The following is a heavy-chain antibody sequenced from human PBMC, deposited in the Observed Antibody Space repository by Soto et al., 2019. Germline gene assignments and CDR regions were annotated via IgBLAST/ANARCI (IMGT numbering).Heavy chain of an antibody. D-gene: IGHD6-19*01. V-gene: IGHV3-30-3*01. CDR3: ARGAGITVPGTSFDY. CDR1: GFTFSSHS. CDR2: IAFDGSYR. Sequence: QVPLVESGGGVAQPGRSLRLSCAASGFTFSSHSMHWVRQAPGKGLEWVAVIAFDGSYRYYADSVKGRFTISRDNSKNTLYLQMNSLRAEDTAVYYCARGAGITVPGTSFDYWGQGTLVTVSS. J-gene: IGHJ4*02.